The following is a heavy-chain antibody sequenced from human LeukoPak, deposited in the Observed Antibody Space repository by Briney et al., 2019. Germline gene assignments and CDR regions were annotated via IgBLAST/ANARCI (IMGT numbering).Heavy chain of an antibody. D-gene: IGHD3-22*01. V-gene: IGHV3-7*01. CDR1: GFTFSSYW. CDR3: ARLDHDSSGSFDY. J-gene: IGHJ4*02. CDR2: IKQDGSEK. Sequence: TGGSLRLSCAASGFTFSSYWMSWVRQAPGKGLEWVANIKQDGSEKYYVDSVKGRFTISRDNAKNSLYLQMNSLRAEDTAVYYCARLDHDSSGSFDYWGQGTLVTVSS.